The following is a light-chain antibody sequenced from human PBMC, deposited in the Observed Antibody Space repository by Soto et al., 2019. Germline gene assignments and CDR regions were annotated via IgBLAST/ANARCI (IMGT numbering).Light chain of an antibody. CDR1: QSVSSN. CDR2: GAS. Sequence: VMTQSPATLSVSPGERSTLSCRASQSVSSNLAWYQQKPGQAPRLLIYGASTRATGIPARFSGSGSGTEFTLTISSLQSEDFAVYYCQQYNNWPETFGQGTKVDIK. V-gene: IGKV3-15*01. J-gene: IGKJ1*01. CDR3: QQYNNWPET.